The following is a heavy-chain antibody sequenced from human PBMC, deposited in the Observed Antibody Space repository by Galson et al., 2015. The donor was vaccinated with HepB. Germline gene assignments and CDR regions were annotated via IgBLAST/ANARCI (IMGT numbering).Heavy chain of an antibody. CDR3: ARGNLGSSWYMVGYFDY. Sequence: QVQLQESGPGLVKPSETLSLTCTVSGGSISSYYWSWIRQPPGKGLEWIGYIYYSGSTNYNPSLKSRVTISVDTSKNQFSLKLSSVTAADTAVYYCARGNLGSSWYMVGYFDYWGQGTLVTVSS. D-gene: IGHD6-13*01. CDR1: GGSISSYY. CDR2: IYYSGST. J-gene: IGHJ4*02. V-gene: IGHV4-59*01.